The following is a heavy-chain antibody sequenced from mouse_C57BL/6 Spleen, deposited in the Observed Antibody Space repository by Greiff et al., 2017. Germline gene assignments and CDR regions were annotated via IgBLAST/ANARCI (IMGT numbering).Heavy chain of an antibody. J-gene: IGHJ2*01. CDR2: INPNYGTT. CDR3: ARETTVVATDVFDY. V-gene: IGHV1-39*01. CDR1: GYSFTDYN. D-gene: IGHD1-1*01. Sequence: EVHLVESGPELVKPGASVKISCKASGYSFTDYNMNWVKQSNGKSLEWIGVINPNYGTTSYNQKFKGKATLTVDQSSSTAYMQLNSLTSEDSAVYYCARETTVVATDVFDYWGQGTTLTVSS.